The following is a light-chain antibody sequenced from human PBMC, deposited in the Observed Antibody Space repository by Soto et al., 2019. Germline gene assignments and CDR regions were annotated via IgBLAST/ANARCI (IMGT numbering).Light chain of an antibody. CDR1: QGISTD. J-gene: IGKJ1*01. CDR2: DAS. CDR3: QQFYIYPRT. V-gene: IGKV1-13*02. Sequence: AIQLTQSPSSLSASIGDRVSITCRASQGISTDLAWYQQKPGRPPKLLIYDASSLERGVPSRFSGSGSGTDFTLTISSLQPADFATYYCQQFYIYPRTFGQGTKVEIK.